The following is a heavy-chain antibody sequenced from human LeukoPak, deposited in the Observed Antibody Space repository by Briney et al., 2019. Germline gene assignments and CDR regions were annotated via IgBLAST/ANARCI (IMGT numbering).Heavy chain of an antibody. J-gene: IGHJ4*02. CDR1: GYTFIGYY. CDR2: INPNSGGT. Sequence: ASVKVSCKASGYTFIGYYMHWVRQAPGQGLEWMGWINPNSGGTNYAQKFQGRVTMTRDTSISTAYMELSRLRSDDTAVYYCARDVPSYDYVWGSYSPAYYFDYWGQGTLVTVSS. CDR3: ARDVPSYDYVWGSYSPAYYFDY. V-gene: IGHV1-2*02. D-gene: IGHD3-16*01.